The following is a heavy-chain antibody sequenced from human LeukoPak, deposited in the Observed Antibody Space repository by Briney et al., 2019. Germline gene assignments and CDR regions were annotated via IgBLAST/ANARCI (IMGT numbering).Heavy chain of an antibody. D-gene: IGHD2-2*01. CDR2: INPNSGGT. Sequence: GASVKVSCKASGYTFTGYYMHWVRQAPGQGLEWMGWINPNSGGTNYAQKFQGWVTMTRDTSISTAYMELSRLRSDDTAVYYCARGSVPAAMSNGMDVWGQGTTVTVSS. CDR3: ARGSVPAAMSNGMDV. CDR1: GYTFTGYY. J-gene: IGHJ6*02. V-gene: IGHV1-2*04.